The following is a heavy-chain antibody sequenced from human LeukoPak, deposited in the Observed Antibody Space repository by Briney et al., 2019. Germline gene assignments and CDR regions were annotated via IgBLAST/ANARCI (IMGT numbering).Heavy chain of an antibody. CDR1: GGSISSSSYY. CDR3: ARQTGSGLFSLP. D-gene: IGHD3-10*01. J-gene: IGHJ4*02. Sequence: SETLSLTCTVSGGSISSSSYYWGWIRQPPGKGLEWIGSIYFSGGTYYNASLKSRVTISVDTSKNQFSLKLSSVTAADTAVYYCARQTGSGLFSLPGGQGTLVTVSS. CDR2: IYFSGGT. V-gene: IGHV4-39*01.